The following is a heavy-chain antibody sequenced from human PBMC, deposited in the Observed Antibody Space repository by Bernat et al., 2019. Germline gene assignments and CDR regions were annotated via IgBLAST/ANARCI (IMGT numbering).Heavy chain of an antibody. CDR1: GFTLSNYG. CDR3: AKLGVAGYTDYWYFDL. V-gene: IGHV3-33*06. Sequence: QVQLVESGGGVVQPGRSLRLSCAASGFTLSNYGMHWVRQAPGKGLEWVAVIWYDGRNKYNADSVKGRFTISRDNSKNTLYLQMNSLRAEDTAVYYCAKLGVAGYTDYWYFDLWGRGTLVTVSS. D-gene: IGHD6-13*01. J-gene: IGHJ2*01. CDR2: IWYDGRNK.